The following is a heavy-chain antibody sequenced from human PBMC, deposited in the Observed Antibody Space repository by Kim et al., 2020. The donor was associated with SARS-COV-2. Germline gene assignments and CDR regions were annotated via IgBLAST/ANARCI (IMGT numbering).Heavy chain of an antibody. Sequence: GGSLRLSCAASGFTFSSYSMNWVRQAPGKGLEWVSSISSSSSYIYYADSVKGRFTISRDNAKNSLYLQMNSLRAEDTAVYYCARVEDSSGYYHMYYYYYGIDVWGQGTTVTVSS. V-gene: IGHV3-21*01. CDR1: GFTFSSYS. J-gene: IGHJ6*02. D-gene: IGHD3-22*01. CDR3: ARVEDSSGYYHMYYYYYGIDV. CDR2: ISSSSSYI.